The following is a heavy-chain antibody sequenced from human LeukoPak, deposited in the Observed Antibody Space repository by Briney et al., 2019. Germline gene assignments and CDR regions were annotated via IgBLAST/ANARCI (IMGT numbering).Heavy chain of an antibody. CDR1: GFTFSSYA. J-gene: IGHJ4*02. V-gene: IGHV3-30*04. CDR3: ARDPIAAAGSLHFDY. CDR2: ISYDGSNK. D-gene: IGHD6-13*01. Sequence: GGSLRLSCAASGFTFSSYAMHWVRQAPGKGLEWVAVISYDGSNKYYADSVKGRFTISRDNSKNTRYLQMNSLRAEDTAVYYCARDPIAAAGSLHFDYWGQGTLVTVSS.